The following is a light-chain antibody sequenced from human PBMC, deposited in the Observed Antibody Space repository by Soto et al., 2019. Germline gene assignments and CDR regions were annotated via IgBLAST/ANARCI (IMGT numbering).Light chain of an antibody. V-gene: IGKV3-11*01. CDR1: QRTDSL. CDR2: DAS. CDR3: QQRSGWPPLT. J-gene: IGKJ4*01. Sequence: EIVLTQSPDTLSLSPGERATLSCRAGQRTDSLLAWYQKKPGQAPRLLIYDASSRATGIPARFSGSGSGTDFTLTISNLEPEDSAVYYCQQRSGWPPLTFGGGTKVQIK.